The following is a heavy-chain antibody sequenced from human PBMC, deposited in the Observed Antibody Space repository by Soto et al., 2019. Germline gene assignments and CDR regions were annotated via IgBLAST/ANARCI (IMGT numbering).Heavy chain of an antibody. J-gene: IGHJ3*02. Sequence: QVQLVESGGGVVQPGRSLRLSCAASGFAMHWVRQAPGKGLEWVAVISYDGSNKYYADSVKGRFTISRDNSKNTLYLQMNSLRAEDTAVYYCARDSNYYDSSGYWAGDAFDIWGQGIMVTVSS. CDR3: ARDSNYYDSSGYWAGDAFDI. CDR2: ISYDGSNK. CDR1: GFA. D-gene: IGHD3-22*01. V-gene: IGHV3-30-3*01.